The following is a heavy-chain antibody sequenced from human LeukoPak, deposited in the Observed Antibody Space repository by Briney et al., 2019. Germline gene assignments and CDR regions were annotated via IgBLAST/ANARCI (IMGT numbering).Heavy chain of an antibody. CDR1: GSSISDNYY. J-gene: IGHJ5*02. V-gene: IGHV4-38-2*02. D-gene: IGHD3-3*01. Sequence: SETLSLTCTIFGSSISDNYYWGWIRRPPGKGLEWIGSVYHSGSTYYNPSLKSRVTLSVDTSNNHLSLKLRSVTAADTAVYYCARHNYYHFWSTLNWFDPWGQGTLVTVSS. CDR3: ARHNYYHFWSTLNWFDP. CDR2: VYHSGST.